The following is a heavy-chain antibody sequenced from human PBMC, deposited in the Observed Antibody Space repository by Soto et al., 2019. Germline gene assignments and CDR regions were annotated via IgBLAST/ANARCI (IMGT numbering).Heavy chain of an antibody. CDR3: AKGIYSYGYNSFDY. D-gene: IGHD5-18*01. V-gene: IGHV3-23*01. Sequence: GGSLRLSCAASGFTFSSYAMSWVRQAPGKGLEWVSAISGSGVSTYDADSVKGRFTISRDNSKNTLYLQMNSLRAEVTAVYYCAKGIYSYGYNSFDYWSQGTLVTVSS. CDR2: ISGSGVST. CDR1: GFTFSSYA. J-gene: IGHJ4*02.